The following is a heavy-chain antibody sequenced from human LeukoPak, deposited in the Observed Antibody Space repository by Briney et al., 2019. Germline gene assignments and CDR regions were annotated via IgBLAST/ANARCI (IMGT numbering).Heavy chain of an antibody. V-gene: IGHV3-23*01. D-gene: IGHD6-19*01. CDR2: ISGSGGST. CDR1: GFTFSSYA. CDR3: AKGDRPYSSGWYNQFDY. Sequence: GGSLRLSCAASGFTFSSYAMSWVRQAPGKGLEWVSAISGSGGSTYYADSAKGRFTISRDNSKNTLYLQMNSLRAEDTAVYYCAKGDRPYSSGWYNQFDYWGQGTLVTVSS. J-gene: IGHJ4*02.